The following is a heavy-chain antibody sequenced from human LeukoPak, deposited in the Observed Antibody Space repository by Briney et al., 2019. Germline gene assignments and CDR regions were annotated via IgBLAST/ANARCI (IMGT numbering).Heavy chain of an antibody. D-gene: IGHD1-26*01. CDR3: AREGGSIVGATMGIDP. CDR1: GGSFSGYY. Sequence: SETLSLTCAVYGGSFSGYYWSWIRQPPGKGLEWIGYIYYSGSTSYNPSLKSRVTISVDTSKNQFSLKLSSVTAADTAVYYCAREGGSIVGATMGIDPWGQGTLVTVSS. J-gene: IGHJ5*02. CDR2: IYYSGST. V-gene: IGHV4-59*01.